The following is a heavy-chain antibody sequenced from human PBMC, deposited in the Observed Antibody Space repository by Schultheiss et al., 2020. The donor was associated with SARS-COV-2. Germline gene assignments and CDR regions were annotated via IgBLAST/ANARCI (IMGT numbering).Heavy chain of an antibody. CDR2: IYYSGST. CDR1: GGSISSGGYY. J-gene: IGHJ4*02. Sequence: SETLSLTCTVSGGSISSGGYYWSWIRQHPGKGLEWIGYIYYSGSTYYNPSLKSRVTISVDTSKNQFSLKLSSVTAEDTAVYYCAKDHGTGERYFDWLNERAGFDYWGQGTLVTVSS. D-gene: IGHD3-9*01. CDR3: AKDHGTGERYFDWLNERAGFDY. V-gene: IGHV4-31*03.